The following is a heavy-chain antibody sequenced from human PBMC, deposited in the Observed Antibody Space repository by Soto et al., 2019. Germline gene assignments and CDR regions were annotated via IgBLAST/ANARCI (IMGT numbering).Heavy chain of an antibody. V-gene: IGHV4-59*01. CDR2: VYYSGYT. CDR1: GGSISTYY. D-gene: IGHD1-26*01. J-gene: IGHJ4*02. CDR3: ARRVVGATKGFDY. Sequence: SETLSLTCTVSGGSISTYYWSWIRQPPGKGLEWIGYVYYSGYTSYNPALKGRVTISVDTSKNQFSLKLNSVTAADTAVYYCARRVVGATKGFDYWGQGILVTVSS.